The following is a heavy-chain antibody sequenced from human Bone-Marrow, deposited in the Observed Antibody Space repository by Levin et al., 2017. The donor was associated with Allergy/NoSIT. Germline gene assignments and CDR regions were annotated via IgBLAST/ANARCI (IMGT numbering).Heavy chain of an antibody. CDR2: TYYRSNWFN. CDR3: ARDGGMAAAGTRFDY. V-gene: IGHV6-1*01. J-gene: IGHJ4*02. CDR1: GDSVSSDSAA. D-gene: IGHD6-13*01. Sequence: SQTLSLTCAISGDSVSSDSAAWNWIRQSPSKGLEWLGRTYYRSNWFNDYAVSVKSRISISPDTSKNQFSLQLNSVTPEDTAVYYCARDGGMAAAGTRFDYWGQGILVTVSS.